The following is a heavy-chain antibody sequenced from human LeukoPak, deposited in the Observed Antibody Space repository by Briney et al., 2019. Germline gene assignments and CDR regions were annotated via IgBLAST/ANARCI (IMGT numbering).Heavy chain of an antibody. J-gene: IGHJ4*02. D-gene: IGHD3-22*01. CDR2: ISDTGTYT. Sequence: NPGGSLRLSCAASGFTLSDYYMTWIRRAPGKGLEWVSYISDTGTYTQYADSLKGRFTISRDNAKNSQYLQMNSLRAEDTAVYYCARSRWGSSGYYLDYWGQGTLVTVSS. V-gene: IGHV3-11*06. CDR1: GFTLSDYY. CDR3: ARSRWGSSGYYLDY.